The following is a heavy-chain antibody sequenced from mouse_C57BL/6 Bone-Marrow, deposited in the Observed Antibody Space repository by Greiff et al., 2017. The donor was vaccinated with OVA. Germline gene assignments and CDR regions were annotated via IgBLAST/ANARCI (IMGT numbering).Heavy chain of an antibody. CDR1: GYTFTSYW. CDR3: AIYPLITTVVATAGDY. D-gene: IGHD1-1*01. J-gene: IGHJ4*01. Sequence: QVQLQQPGAELVRPGSSVKLSCKASGYTFTSYWMHWVKQRPIQGLEWIGNIDPSDSETHYNQKFKDKATLTVDKSSSTAYMQLSSLTSEDSAVYYCAIYPLITTVVATAGDYWGQGTSVTVSS. V-gene: IGHV1-52*01. CDR2: IDPSDSET.